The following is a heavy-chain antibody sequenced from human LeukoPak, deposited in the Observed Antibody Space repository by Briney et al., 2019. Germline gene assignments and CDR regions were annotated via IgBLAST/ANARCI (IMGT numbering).Heavy chain of an antibody. D-gene: IGHD1-14*01. CDR1: GYTFTSYG. V-gene: IGHV1-18*01. CDR3: ASPLFYGGNRYYYYGMDV. J-gene: IGHJ6*02. Sequence: ASVKVSCKASGYTFTSYGISRVRQAPRQGLEWMGWISAYNGNTNYAQKLQGRVTMTTDTSTSTAYMELRSLRSDDTAVYYCASPLFYGGNRYYYYGMDVWGQGTTVTVSS. CDR2: ISAYNGNT.